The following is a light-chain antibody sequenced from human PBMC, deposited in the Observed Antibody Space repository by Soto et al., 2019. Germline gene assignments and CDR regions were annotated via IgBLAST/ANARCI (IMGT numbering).Light chain of an antibody. CDR2: GAS. Sequence: EIVLTQPPATLSLSPGERATLSCRASQSVSNNYLAWYQQKPGQAPRLLIYGASNRATGIPDRFSGSGSGTDFTLTISSLQSDDFAVYYSQQYDNWPWTFGQGTRLEI. CDR1: QSVSNNY. J-gene: IGKJ5*01. V-gene: IGKV3D-7*01. CDR3: QQYDNWPWT.